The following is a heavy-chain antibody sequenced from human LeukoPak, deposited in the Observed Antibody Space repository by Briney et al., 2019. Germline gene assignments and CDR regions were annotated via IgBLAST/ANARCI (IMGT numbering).Heavy chain of an antibody. D-gene: IGHD5-24*01. CDR3: ARGTDAYKLGNI. Sequence: SETLSLTCGVYGGSFSDHYWTWIRHSPGKGLEWIGESSHNEGTHSNPSLKSRVTMSLDTSKNQFYLSLNSVTAADTAAYYCARGTDAYKLGNIWGQGTLVTVSP. CDR1: GGSFSDHY. V-gene: IGHV4-34*01. CDR2: SSHNEGT. J-gene: IGHJ4*02.